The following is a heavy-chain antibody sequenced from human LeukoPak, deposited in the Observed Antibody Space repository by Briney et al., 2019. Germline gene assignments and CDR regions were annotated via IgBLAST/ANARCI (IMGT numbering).Heavy chain of an antibody. Sequence: ASVKVSCKASGYTFTSYGISWVRQAPGQGLEWMGWISAYNGNTNYAQKLQGRVTMTTDTSTSTAYMELRSLRSDDTAVYYCARVHNLGGYSNYYYYYGMDVWGQGTTVTVPS. CDR3: ARVHNLGGYSNYYYYYGMDV. CDR1: GYTFTSYG. J-gene: IGHJ6*02. D-gene: IGHD4-11*01. V-gene: IGHV1-18*01. CDR2: ISAYNGNT.